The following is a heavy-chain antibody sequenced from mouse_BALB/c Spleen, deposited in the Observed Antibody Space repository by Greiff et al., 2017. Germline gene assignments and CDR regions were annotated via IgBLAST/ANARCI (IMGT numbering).Heavy chain of an antibody. CDR2: ISSGGGST. V-gene: IGHV5-12-1*01. CDR1: GFAFSSYD. Sequence: EVKLMESGGGLVKPGGSLKLSCAASGFAFSSYDMSWVRQTPEKRLEWVAYISSGGGSTYYPDTVKGRFTISRDNAKNTLYLQMSSLKSEDTAMYYCARRGGNFFDYWGQGTTLTVSS. J-gene: IGHJ2*01. CDR3: ARRGGNFFDY.